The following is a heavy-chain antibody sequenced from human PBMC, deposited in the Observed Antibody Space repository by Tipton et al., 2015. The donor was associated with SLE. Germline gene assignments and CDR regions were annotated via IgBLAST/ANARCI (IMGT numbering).Heavy chain of an antibody. CDR3: AQAHLWGSYRYASDI. Sequence: TLSLTCTVSGDSISNVNYYWNWLRQRPGKGLEWIGYVYYSGNTLYNPSLRSRVTMSLDTSKNQFSLKLRSLTAADTAVYYCAQAHLWGSYRYASDIWGQGTMVTVSS. J-gene: IGHJ3*02. CDR1: GDSISNVNYY. D-gene: IGHD3-16*02. V-gene: IGHV4-30-4*08. CDR2: VYYSGNT.